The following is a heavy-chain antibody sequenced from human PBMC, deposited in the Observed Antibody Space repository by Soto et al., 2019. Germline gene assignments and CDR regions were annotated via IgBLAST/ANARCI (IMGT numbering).Heavy chain of an antibody. CDR1: GYTFTGYY. V-gene: IGHV1-2*04. D-gene: IGHD2-15*01. CDR3: ARSPSNYCSGGSCYPFDY. CDR2: INPNSSGT. Sequence: GASVKVSCKASGYTFTGYYMHWVRQAPGQGLEWMGWINPNSSGTNYAQKFQGWVTMTRDTSISTAYMELSRLRSDDTAVYYCARSPSNYCSGGSCYPFDYWGQGTLVTVSS. J-gene: IGHJ4*02.